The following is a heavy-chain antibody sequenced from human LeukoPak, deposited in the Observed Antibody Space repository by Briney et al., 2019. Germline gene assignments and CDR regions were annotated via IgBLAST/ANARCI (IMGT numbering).Heavy chain of an antibody. V-gene: IGHV3-21*01. CDR2: ISSSSSYL. Sequence: GGSLRLSCAASGFTFSSYSMNWVRQAPGKGLEWVSSISSSSSYLYYADSVKGRFTISRDNAKNSLYLQMNSLRAEDTAVYYCARVHARVAASDVWGQGTTVTVSS. J-gene: IGHJ6*02. CDR3: ARVHARVAASDV. D-gene: IGHD2-15*01. CDR1: GFTFSSYS.